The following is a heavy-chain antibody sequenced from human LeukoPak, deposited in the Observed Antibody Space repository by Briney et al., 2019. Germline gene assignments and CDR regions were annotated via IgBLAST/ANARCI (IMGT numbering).Heavy chain of an antibody. CDR1: GGTFSSYA. J-gene: IGHJ4*02. CDR3: ARDFAAVAGGDY. CDR2: IIPILGIA. V-gene: IGHV1-69*04. D-gene: IGHD6-19*01. Sequence: SVRVSCKASGGTFSSYAISWVRQAPGQGLEWMGRIIPILGIANYAQKFQGRVTITADKSTSTAYMELSSLRSEDTAVYYCARDFAAVAGGDYWGQGTLVTVSS.